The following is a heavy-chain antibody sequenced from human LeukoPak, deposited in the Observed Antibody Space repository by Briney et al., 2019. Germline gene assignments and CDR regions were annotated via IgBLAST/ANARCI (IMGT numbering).Heavy chain of an antibody. D-gene: IGHD6-13*01. Sequence: PGGSLRLSCAASGFPFSSHGMNWVRQAPGKGLEWVAIIWYDGSNKYYADSVKGRFTISRDNSKNTVYLQMNSLRAGDTAVYYCARGFRSAGSSWYGWAFDIWGQGTMVTVSS. CDR1: GFPFSSHG. CDR2: IWYDGSNK. V-gene: IGHV3-33*01. J-gene: IGHJ3*02. CDR3: ARGFRSAGSSWYGWAFDI.